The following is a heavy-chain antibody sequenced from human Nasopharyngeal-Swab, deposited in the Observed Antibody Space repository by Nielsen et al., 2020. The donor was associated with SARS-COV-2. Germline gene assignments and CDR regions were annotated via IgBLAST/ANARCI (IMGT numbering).Heavy chain of an antibody. D-gene: IGHD1-26*01. CDR3: ARDGMVGATGVDY. V-gene: IGHV3-33*01. Sequence: GESLKISCAASGFTFSSYGMHWVRRAPGKGLEWVAVIWYDGSNKYYADSVKGRFTISRDNSKNTLYLQMNSLRAEDTAVYYCARDGMVGATGVDYWGQGTLVTVSS. J-gene: IGHJ4*02. CDR1: GFTFSSYG. CDR2: IWYDGSNK.